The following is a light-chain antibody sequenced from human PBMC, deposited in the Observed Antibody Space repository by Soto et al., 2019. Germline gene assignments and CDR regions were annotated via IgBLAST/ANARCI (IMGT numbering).Light chain of an antibody. CDR2: AAY. V-gene: IGKV1-9*01. J-gene: IGKJ3*01. CDR3: QHVYDFPQP. CDR1: QGSDTS. Sequence: DIQLTQSPSVLSASVGDRVTIICRASQGSDTSVAWYQQKSGEAPKLLIYAAYTLQSGVPSRFSGSGSGTEFTLTITSLQAEDFATYYWQHVYDFPQPFGPGTKLEVK.